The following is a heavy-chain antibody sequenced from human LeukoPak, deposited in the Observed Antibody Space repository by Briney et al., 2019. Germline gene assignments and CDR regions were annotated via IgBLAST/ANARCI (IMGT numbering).Heavy chain of an antibody. D-gene: IGHD2-15*01. Sequence: PGGSLRLSCVAPGFTFSSFWMSCVRQAPGRGLEWVANIKQDGSEKYHVDSVTGRFTISRDNAKNSLYLQMNSLRAEDTAVYYCARPLGYCSGGSCFPFDYWGQGALVTVSS. J-gene: IGHJ4*02. CDR2: IKQDGSEK. CDR3: ARPLGYCSGGSCFPFDY. V-gene: IGHV3-7*03. CDR1: GFTFSSFW.